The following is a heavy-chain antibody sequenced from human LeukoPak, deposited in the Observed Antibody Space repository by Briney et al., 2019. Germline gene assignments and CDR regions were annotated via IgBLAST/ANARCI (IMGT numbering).Heavy chain of an antibody. D-gene: IGHD3-22*01. J-gene: IGHJ3*02. Sequence: GGSLRLSCAASGFTFSGSAMHWVRQASGKGLEWVGRIRSKANSYATVYAASVKGRFTISRDDSKNTAYLQMNSLKTEDTAVYYCTTAFTMIVVVYDAFDIWGQGTMVTVSS. CDR1: GFTFSGSA. V-gene: IGHV3-73*01. CDR3: TTAFTMIVVVYDAFDI. CDR2: IRSKANSYAT.